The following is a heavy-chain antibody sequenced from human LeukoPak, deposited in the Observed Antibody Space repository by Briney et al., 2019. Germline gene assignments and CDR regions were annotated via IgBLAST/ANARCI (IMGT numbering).Heavy chain of an antibody. D-gene: IGHD2-15*01. V-gene: IGHV3-7*01. Sequence: GGSLRLSCAASGFTFSSYWMSWVRQAPGKGLEWVANIKQDGSEKYYVHSVKGRFTISRQNAKNSLFLQMNSLRAEDTAVYYCARHRSGGSQDDAFDIWGQGTMVTVSS. CDR2: IKQDGSEK. CDR3: ARHRSGGSQDDAFDI. CDR1: GFTFSSYW. J-gene: IGHJ3*02.